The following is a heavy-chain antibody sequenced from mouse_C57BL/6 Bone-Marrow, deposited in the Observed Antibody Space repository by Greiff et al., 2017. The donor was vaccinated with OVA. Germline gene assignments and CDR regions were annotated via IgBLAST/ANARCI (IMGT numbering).Heavy chain of an antibody. CDR2: IYPGSGNT. J-gene: IGHJ4*01. V-gene: IGHV1-76*01. CDR3: ARQDTPITTVVATDAMDY. Sequence: QVHVKQSGAELVRPGASVKLSCKASGYTFTDYYINWVKQRPGQGLEWIARIYPGSGNTYYNEKFKGKATLTAEKSSSTAYMQLSSLTSEDSAVYFCARQDTPITTVVATDAMDYWGQGTSVTVSS. CDR1: GYTFTDYY. D-gene: IGHD1-1*01.